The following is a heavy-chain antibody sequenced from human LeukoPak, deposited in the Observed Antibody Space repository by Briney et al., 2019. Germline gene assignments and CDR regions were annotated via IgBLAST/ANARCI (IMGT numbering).Heavy chain of an antibody. CDR1: GGSFSGYY. CDR3: ARGTVMVLPWAFDI. J-gene: IGHJ3*02. Sequence: SETLSLTCAVYGGSFSGYYWSWIRQPPGKGLEWIGEINHSGSTNYNPSLKSRVTISVDMSKNQFSLKLSSVTAADTAVYYCARGTVMVLPWAFDIWGQGTMVTVSS. V-gene: IGHV4-34*01. D-gene: IGHD3-10*01. CDR2: INHSGST.